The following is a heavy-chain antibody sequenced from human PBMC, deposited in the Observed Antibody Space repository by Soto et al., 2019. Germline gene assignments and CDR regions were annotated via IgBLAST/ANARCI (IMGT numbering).Heavy chain of an antibody. Sequence: SVEVSCKXSGGTFSSYAISWVRQAPGQGLEWMGGIIPIFGTANYAQKFQGRVTITADESTSTAYMELSSLRSEDTAVYYCARDHYGDYSTWFDPWGQGTLVTVSS. V-gene: IGHV1-69*13. CDR2: IIPIFGTA. D-gene: IGHD4-17*01. J-gene: IGHJ5*02. CDR3: ARDHYGDYSTWFDP. CDR1: GGTFSSYA.